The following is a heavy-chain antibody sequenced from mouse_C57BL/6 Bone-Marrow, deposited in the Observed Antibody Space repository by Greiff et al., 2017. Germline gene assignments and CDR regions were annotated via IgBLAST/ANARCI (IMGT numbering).Heavy chain of an antibody. V-gene: IGHV1-55*01. CDR1: GYTFTSYW. D-gene: IGHD2-3*01. CDR3: ARWLLRFAY. Sequence: QVQLQQSGAELVKPGASVKMSCTASGYTFTSYWITWVKQRPGQGLEWIGDIYPGSGSTNYNEKFKSKATLTVATSYSTAYMQLSSLTSEDSAVYYCARWLLRFAYWGQGTLVTVSA. CDR2: IYPGSGST. J-gene: IGHJ3*01.